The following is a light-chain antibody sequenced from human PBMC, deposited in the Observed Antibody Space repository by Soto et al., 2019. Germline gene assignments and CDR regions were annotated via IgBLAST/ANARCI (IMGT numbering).Light chain of an antibody. J-gene: IGKJ1*01. CDR3: QQHSNSPWT. V-gene: IGKV3-20*01. CDR1: QTISNNY. CDR2: AVC. Sequence: EIVLTQSPGTLTLSPGESAALSCRASQTISNNYLVWYRQKRGQAPRLLLYAVCSRAAGIPDRFSGSGSGTDFALTIARLEPEDSAVYYCQQHSNSPWTFGQGTRVEI.